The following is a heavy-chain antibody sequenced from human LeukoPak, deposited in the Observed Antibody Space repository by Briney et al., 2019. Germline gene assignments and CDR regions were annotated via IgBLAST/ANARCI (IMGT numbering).Heavy chain of an antibody. CDR2: IVPSGGST. J-gene: IGHJ5*02. CDR1: AYTFNAYL. Sequence: ASVKVSCKTSAYTFNAYLIHWVRQAPGQGLEWMGMIVPSGGSTAYAQKFQGRVTVTRDTSTSTLYMELSSLRSEDTAVYYCARDLGLRGVTNWFDPWGQGTLVTVSS. V-gene: IGHV1-46*02. D-gene: IGHD3-10*01. CDR3: ARDLGLRGVTNWFDP.